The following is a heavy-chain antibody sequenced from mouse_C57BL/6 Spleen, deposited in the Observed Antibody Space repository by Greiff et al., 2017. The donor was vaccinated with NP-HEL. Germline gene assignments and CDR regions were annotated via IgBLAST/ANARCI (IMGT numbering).Heavy chain of an antibody. D-gene: IGHD2-4*01. CDR1: GYTFTSYW. Sequence: QVQLKQSGAELAKPGASVKLSCKASGYTFTSYWMHWVKQRPGQGLEWIGYINPSSGYTKYNQKFKDKATLTADKSSSTAYMQLSSLTYEDSAVYYCARGGLRRDYAMDYWGQGTSVTVSS. J-gene: IGHJ4*01. V-gene: IGHV1-7*01. CDR2: INPSSGYT. CDR3: ARGGLRRDYAMDY.